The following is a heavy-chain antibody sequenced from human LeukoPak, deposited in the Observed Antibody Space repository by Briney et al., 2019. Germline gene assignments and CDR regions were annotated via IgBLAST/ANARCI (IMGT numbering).Heavy chain of an antibody. D-gene: IGHD2-21*02. CDR2: IKQDGSAK. Sequence: GGSLRLSCAASGFSFSTNWMDWIRQAPGKGLEWVANIKQDGSAKHYVDSVRGRFTISRDNAKDSLYLQMSSLTVEDTAVYYCAKEGDWTHEYWGQGTLVTVSS. J-gene: IGHJ4*02. CDR3: AKEGDWTHEY. CDR1: GFSFSTNW. V-gene: IGHV3-7*03.